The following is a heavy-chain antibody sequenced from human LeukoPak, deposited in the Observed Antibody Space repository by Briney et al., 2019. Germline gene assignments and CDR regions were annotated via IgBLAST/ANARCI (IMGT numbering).Heavy chain of an antibody. CDR2: ISWNSGDI. D-gene: IGHD3-10*01. Sequence: PGGSLRLSCAASGFTFDDYAMHWVRQAPGKGLEWVSGISWNSGDIGYADSVKGRFTISRDNAKNSLYLHMNSLRTDDTALYFCVRGRGSYYYGSGSSLVGWGQGTLVTVSS. J-gene: IGHJ4*02. CDR1: GFTFDDYA. CDR3: VRGRGSYYYGSGSSLVG. V-gene: IGHV3-9*01.